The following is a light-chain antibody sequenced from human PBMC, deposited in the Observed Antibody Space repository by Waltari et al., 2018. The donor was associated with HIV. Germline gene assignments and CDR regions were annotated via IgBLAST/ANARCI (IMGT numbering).Light chain of an antibody. CDR3: GAWDNRLGSWV. CDR1: NSNIGSNS. CDR2: GKD. V-gene: IGLV1-51*01. Sequence: QSAVTQPPSVSAAPGQSVTISCSGSNSNIGSNSVSWYQHPPGAAPKLLVYGKDGPPSALRDRFSGSKSGTSATLVISGLQAGDEADYYCGAWDNRLGSWVFGGGTKLTVL. J-gene: IGLJ3*02.